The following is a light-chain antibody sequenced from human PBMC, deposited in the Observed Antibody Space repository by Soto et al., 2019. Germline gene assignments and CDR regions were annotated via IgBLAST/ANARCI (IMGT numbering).Light chain of an antibody. CDR1: SSDVGNYNY. J-gene: IGLJ2*01. V-gene: IGLV2-11*01. CDR3: CSCAGNDIVI. CDR2: DVS. Sequence: QSALTQPPSVSGSPGQSVSISCTGTSSDVGNYNYVSWYQQHPGKAPKLMIFDVSRRPSGVPDRFSGSKSGNTASLTISGRQAEDEADYYCCSCAGNDIVIFGGGTKLTVL.